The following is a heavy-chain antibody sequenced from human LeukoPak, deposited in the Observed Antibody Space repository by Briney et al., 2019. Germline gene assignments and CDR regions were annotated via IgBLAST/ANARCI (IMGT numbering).Heavy chain of an antibody. V-gene: IGHV3-30*18. CDR2: ILSDGSNK. J-gene: IGHJ4*02. Sequence: GGSLRLSCAASGFTFSSYGMHWVRQAPGKGLEWVAVILSDGSNKYYADSVKGRFTISRDNSKNTLYLQMDSLRDEDTAVYYCAKDRRDGYNYLFDNWGQGTLVTVSS. D-gene: IGHD5-24*01. CDR1: GFTFSSYG. CDR3: AKDRRDGYNYLFDN.